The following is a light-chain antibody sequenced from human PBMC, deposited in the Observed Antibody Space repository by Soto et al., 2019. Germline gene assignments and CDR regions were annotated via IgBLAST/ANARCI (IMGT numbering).Light chain of an antibody. CDR3: SSYVGNNNLV. CDR2: SDT. Sequence: QSVLTQAPSASGTPGQRVTISCSRGSSNMGSITVNWYQVLPGTAPKLLIYSDTQRPSGVPDRFSGSKSGTSASLAISGLRSEDEADYYCSSYVGNNNLVFGGGTKVTVL. V-gene: IGLV1-44*01. J-gene: IGLJ3*02. CDR1: SSNMGSIT.